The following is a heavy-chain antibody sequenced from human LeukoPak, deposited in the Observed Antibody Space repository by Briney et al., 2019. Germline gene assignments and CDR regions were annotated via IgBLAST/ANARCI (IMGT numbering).Heavy chain of an antibody. CDR2: IRYDGSNK. CDR3: ARDGYSSGWYFYYFDY. D-gene: IGHD6-19*01. CDR1: GFTFSSYG. J-gene: IGHJ4*02. V-gene: IGHV3-30*02. Sequence: GGSLRLSCAASGFTFSSYGMHWVRQAPGKGLEWVAFIRYDGSNKYYADSVKGRFTISRDNSKNTLYLQMNSLRAEDTAVYYCARDGYSSGWYFYYFDYWGQGTLVTVSS.